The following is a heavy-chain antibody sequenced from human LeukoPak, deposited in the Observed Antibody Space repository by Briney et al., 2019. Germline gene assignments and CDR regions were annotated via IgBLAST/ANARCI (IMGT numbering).Heavy chain of an antibody. V-gene: IGHV3-48*03. CDR3: AKEFIPESSGYDAFHI. J-gene: IGHJ3*02. CDR2: ISSGGGTI. D-gene: IGHD3-22*01. Sequence: GGSLRLSCAASGFSFSTYEMDWVRQAPGKGLEWVPYISSGGGTIYYADSVRGRFTISRDNAKNSLYLQMNSLRAEDTAVYYCAKEFIPESSGYDAFHIWGPGTMVTVSS. CDR1: GFSFSTYE.